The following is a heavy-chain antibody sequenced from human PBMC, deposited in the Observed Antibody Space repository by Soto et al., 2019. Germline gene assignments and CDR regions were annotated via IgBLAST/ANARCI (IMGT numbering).Heavy chain of an antibody. V-gene: IGHV1-69*01. J-gene: IGHJ6*02. Sequence: QVQLVQSGAEVKEPGSSVRVSCKASGGTFDNFIMNWVRQTPGQGLEWMGGIVPMLGTPTYAEKFKGRVTIYATGWTSTMYMEVTRLRSEDTAIYYCARNGTYSSSLSQYSGMDVWGQGTTVTVSS. CDR1: GGTFDNFI. CDR3: ARNGTYSSSLSQYSGMDV. CDR2: IVPMLGTP. D-gene: IGHD1-26*01.